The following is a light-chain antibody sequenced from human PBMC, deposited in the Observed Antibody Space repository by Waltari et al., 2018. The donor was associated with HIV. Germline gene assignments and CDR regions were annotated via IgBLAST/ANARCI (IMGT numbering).Light chain of an antibody. CDR1: SSNIGNNS. CDR2: ENN. Sequence: QSVLTQPPSVSAAPGQKVTIPCSGSSSNIGNNSVSWYQQPPGTTPKLLIYENNKRPSGIPDRFSGSKSGTSATLGVTGLQTGDEADYYCGTWDTSLSAVLFGGGTKLTVL. J-gene: IGLJ2*01. V-gene: IGLV1-51*02. CDR3: GTWDTSLSAVL.